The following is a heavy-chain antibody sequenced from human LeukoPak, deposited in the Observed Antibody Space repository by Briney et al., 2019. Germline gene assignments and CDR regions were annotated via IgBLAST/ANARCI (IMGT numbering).Heavy chain of an antibody. D-gene: IGHD2-2*01. CDR2: IIPILGIA. V-gene: IGHV1-69*04. Sequence: SVKVSCKASGGTFSSYAISWVRQAPGQGLEWMGRIIPILGIANYAQKFQGRVTITADKSTSTAYMELSSLRSEDTAVYYCARLIGGYCSSTSCYSVPRGQGTLVTVSS. J-gene: IGHJ5*02. CDR1: GGTFSSYA. CDR3: ARLIGGYCSSTSCYSVP.